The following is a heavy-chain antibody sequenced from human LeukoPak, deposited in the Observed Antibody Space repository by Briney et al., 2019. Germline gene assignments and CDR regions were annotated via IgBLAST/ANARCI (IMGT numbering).Heavy chain of an antibody. Sequence: ETLSLTCTVSGGSISSSSYYWGWIRQPPGKGLEWVANIKQDGSEKYYVDSVKGRFTISRDNAKNSLYLQMNSLRAEDTAVYYCARDSQLWYIYYYYYYMDVWGKGTTVTISS. CDR2: IKQDGSEK. CDR1: GGSISSSSYY. D-gene: IGHD5-18*01. J-gene: IGHJ6*03. CDR3: ARDSQLWYIYYYYYYMDV. V-gene: IGHV3-7*01.